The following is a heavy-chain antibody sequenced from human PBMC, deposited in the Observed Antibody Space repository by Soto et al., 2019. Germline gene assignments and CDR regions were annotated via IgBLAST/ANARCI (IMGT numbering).Heavy chain of an antibody. J-gene: IGHJ6*03. Sequence: PGGSLRLSCAASGFPFSSYAMSLVRQAPGKGLEWVSAISGSGGSTYYADSVKGRFTISRDNSKNTLYLQMNSLRAEDTAVYYCAKVRRKDSNYASYYYYMDVWGKGATVTVSS. CDR3: AKVRRKDSNYASYYYYMDV. D-gene: IGHD4-4*01. CDR1: GFPFSSYA. CDR2: ISGSGGST. V-gene: IGHV3-23*01.